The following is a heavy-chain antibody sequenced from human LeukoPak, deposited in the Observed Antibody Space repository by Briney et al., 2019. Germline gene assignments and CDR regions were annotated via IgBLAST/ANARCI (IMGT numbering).Heavy chain of an antibody. V-gene: IGHV3-74*01. J-gene: IGHJ3*02. Sequence: PGGSLRLSCATSGFTFSTYWMHWVRQAPGKGLVWVSRINSDGSSTSYADSVKGRFTISRDNAKNTLFLQMNSLRAEDTAVYYCARGPGAFDIWGQGTMVTVSS. CDR3: ARGPGAFDI. CDR1: GFTFSTYW. D-gene: IGHD2-2*01. CDR2: INSDGSST.